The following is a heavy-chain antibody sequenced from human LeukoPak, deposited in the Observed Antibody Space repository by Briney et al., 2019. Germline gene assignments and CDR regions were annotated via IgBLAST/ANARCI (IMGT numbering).Heavy chain of an antibody. CDR3: VRGTGTSFGYFDY. CDR2: INPNGGST. Sequence: GASVKVSCKASGYTFTSHYIHWVRQAPGQGLESMGIINPNGGSTGYAQKFQGRVTLTRDTSTSTVYMELSSLRSEDTAVYYCVRGTGTSFGYFDYWGQGTLVTVSS. D-gene: IGHD1-14*01. CDR1: GYTFTSHY. J-gene: IGHJ4*02. V-gene: IGHV1-46*01.